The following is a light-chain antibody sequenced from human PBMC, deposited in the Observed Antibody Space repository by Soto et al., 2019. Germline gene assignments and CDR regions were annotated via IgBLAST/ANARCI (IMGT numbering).Light chain of an antibody. V-gene: IGKV3D-15*01. CDR1: QSVSSN. CDR2: GAS. CDR3: QQYHDWVT. Sequence: EIVVTQSPGTLSVSPGGTATLSCGTSQSVSSNLAWYQQKPGQAPRLLIYGASTRATGIPARFSGSGSGTEFTLAISYLRPEDSAVYFCQQYHDWVTFGGGTKVDIK. J-gene: IGKJ4*01.